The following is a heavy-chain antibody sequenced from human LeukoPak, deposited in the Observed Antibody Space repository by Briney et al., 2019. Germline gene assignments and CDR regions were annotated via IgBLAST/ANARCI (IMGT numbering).Heavy chain of an antibody. J-gene: IGHJ5*02. V-gene: IGHV4-61*02. D-gene: IGHD3-9*01. CDR1: GDSISSGNYY. Sequence: SQTLSLTCTVSGDSISSGNYYWTWIRQPAGQGLEWIGRIQSRGNTAYNPSVRSRITVSVDTSKNQFSLKLSSVTAADTAVYYCARGGSYYDILTGYYPPKNWFDPWGQGTLVTVSS. CDR2: IQSRGNT. CDR3: ARGGSYYDILTGYYPPKNWFDP.